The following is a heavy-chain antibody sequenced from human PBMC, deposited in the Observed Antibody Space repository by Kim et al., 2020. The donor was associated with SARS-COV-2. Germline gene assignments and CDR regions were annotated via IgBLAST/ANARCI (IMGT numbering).Heavy chain of an antibody. Sequence: VKGRFTISRDNAKNSLYLQMNSLRAEDTAVYYCATDSPGHYDNSGYPLFASWGQGALVTVSS. D-gene: IGHD3-22*01. CDR3: ATDSPGHYDNSGYPLFAS. J-gene: IGHJ4*02. V-gene: IGHV3-21*06.